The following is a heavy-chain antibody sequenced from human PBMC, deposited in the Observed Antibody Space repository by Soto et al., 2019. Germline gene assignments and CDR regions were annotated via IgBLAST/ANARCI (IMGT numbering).Heavy chain of an antibody. Sequence: SETLSLTCTVSGGSITNYYWSWFRQPPGKGLEWIGYIYYSGITNYNPSIKSRVIISVDTSKNLFSLKLTSVTAADTAVYYCARIPVDTSMIYWLDPWGQGTVVTVSS. V-gene: IGHV4-59*01. D-gene: IGHD5-18*01. J-gene: IGHJ5*02. CDR2: IYYSGIT. CDR1: GGSITNYY. CDR3: ARIPVDTSMIYWLDP.